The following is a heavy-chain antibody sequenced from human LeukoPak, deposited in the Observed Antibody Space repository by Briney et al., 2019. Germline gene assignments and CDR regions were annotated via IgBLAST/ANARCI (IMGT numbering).Heavy chain of an antibody. CDR3: ARHWEFYYYGTASHYIGWFDP. CDR2: INYSGNT. D-gene: IGHD3-10*01. J-gene: IGHJ5*02. V-gene: IGHV4-39*01. Sequence: SETLPLTCTVSGGSINIKSYYWGWIRQPPGRGPEWIGSINYSGNTHYNASLRSRLTISVDTSKNQFSLKLSSVTAADTAVYYCARHWEFYYYGTASHYIGWFDPWGQGTLVSV. CDR1: GGSINIKSYY.